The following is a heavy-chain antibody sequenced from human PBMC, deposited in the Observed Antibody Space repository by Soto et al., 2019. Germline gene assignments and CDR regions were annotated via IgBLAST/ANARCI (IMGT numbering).Heavy chain of an antibody. Sequence: SETLSLTCTVSGGSISSSSYYWGWIRQPPGKGLEWIGSIYYSGSTYYNPSLKSRVTISVDTSKNQFSLKLSSVTAADTAVYYCARTQQLGTEGVDYFDYWGQGTLVTVSS. CDR1: GGSISSSSYY. V-gene: IGHV4-39*01. CDR3: ARTQQLGTEGVDYFDY. D-gene: IGHD6-13*01. J-gene: IGHJ4*02. CDR2: IYYSGST.